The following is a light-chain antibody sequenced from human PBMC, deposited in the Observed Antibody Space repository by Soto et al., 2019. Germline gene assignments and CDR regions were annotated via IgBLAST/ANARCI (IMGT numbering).Light chain of an antibody. CDR2: EVS. CDR1: SSDVGAYKY. Sequence: QSALTQPPSASGSPGQSVTISCTGTSSDVGAYKYVSWYQQHPGKAPKLMIYEVSQRPSGVPDRFSGSKSGNTASLTVSGLQAEDEADYYCSSYAGNSNLYVFGNGTKVT. J-gene: IGLJ1*01. V-gene: IGLV2-8*01. CDR3: SSYAGNSNLYV.